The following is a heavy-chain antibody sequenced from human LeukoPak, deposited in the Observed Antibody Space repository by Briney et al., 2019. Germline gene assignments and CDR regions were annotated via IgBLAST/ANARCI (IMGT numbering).Heavy chain of an antibody. J-gene: IGHJ4*02. CDR3: AREIDEYSGYD. V-gene: IGHV3-48*04. D-gene: IGHD5-12*01. Sequence: GGSLRLSCAASGFTFSSYAMSWVRQAPGKGLEWVSYISSSGSTIYYEDSVKGRFTISRDNAKNSLYLQMNSLRAEDTAVYYCAREIDEYSGYDWGQGTLVTVSS. CDR2: ISSSGSTI. CDR1: GFTFSSYA.